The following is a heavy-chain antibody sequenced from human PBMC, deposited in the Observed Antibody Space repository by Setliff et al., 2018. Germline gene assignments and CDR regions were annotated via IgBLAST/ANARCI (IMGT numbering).Heavy chain of an antibody. V-gene: IGHV3-23*01. D-gene: IGHD3-22*01. CDR1: GFTFSTHA. CDR3: ARLALTGYDSSGYYYALEYYYYMDV. CDR2: ATTSGTYS. J-gene: IGHJ6*03. Sequence: PGGSLRLSCAASGFTFSTHAMTWVRQAPGKGLEWVSTATTSGTYSYYADSVKGRFTISRDDSKNTLYLQMNSLRAEDTAVYYCARLALTGYDSSGYYYALEYYYYMDVWGKGTTVTVSS.